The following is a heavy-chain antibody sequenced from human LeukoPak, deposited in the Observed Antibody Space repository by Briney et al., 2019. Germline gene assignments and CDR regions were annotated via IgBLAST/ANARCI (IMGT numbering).Heavy chain of an antibody. CDR3: ARSVHVKSYCNTISCSGEGMDV. CDR1: GYTFNKYG. V-gene: IGHV1-18*01. D-gene: IGHD2-2*01. CDR2: ISGYNGNT. Sequence: ASVKVSCKASGYTFNKYGVSWVRQAPVQGLEWMGWISGYNGNTDYAQKFQDRVTMTTDTSTSTVYLELRSLRSDDTVVYYCARSVHVKSYCNTISCSGEGMDVWGQGTTVIVSS. J-gene: IGHJ6*02.